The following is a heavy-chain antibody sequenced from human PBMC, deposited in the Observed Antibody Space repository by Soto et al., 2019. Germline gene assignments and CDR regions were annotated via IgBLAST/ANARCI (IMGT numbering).Heavy chain of an antibody. CDR1: GFTFSSYS. V-gene: IGHV3-21*01. Sequence: PGGSLRLSCAASGFTFSSYSMNWVRQAPGKGLEWVSSISSSSSYIYYADSVKGRFTISRDNAKNSLYLQMNSLRAEDTAVYYCARSTVVVTPGHAFDIWGQGTMVTVS. CDR2: ISSSSSYI. J-gene: IGHJ3*02. CDR3: ARSTVVVTPGHAFDI. D-gene: IGHD3-22*01.